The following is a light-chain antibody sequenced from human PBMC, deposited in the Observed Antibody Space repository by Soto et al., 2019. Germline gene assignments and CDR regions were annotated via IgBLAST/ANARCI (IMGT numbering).Light chain of an antibody. J-gene: IGKJ1*01. CDR1: QSISSW. CDR2: DAS. V-gene: IGKV1-5*01. CDR3: QHYGGSPT. Sequence: DIQMTQSPSTLSASVGDRVTITCRASQSISSWLAWYQQKPGKAPKLLIYDASSLESGVPQRFTGSLSGTDFTLTITSLEPEDFALYYCQHYGGSPTFGQGTKVDIK.